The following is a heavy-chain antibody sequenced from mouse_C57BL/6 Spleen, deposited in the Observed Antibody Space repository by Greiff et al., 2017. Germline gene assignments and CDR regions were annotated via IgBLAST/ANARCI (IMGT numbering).Heavy chain of an antibody. D-gene: IGHD4-1*02. Sequence: QVQLQQPGAELVRPGTSVKLSCKASGYTFTSYWMHWVKQRPGQGLEWIGVIDPSDSYTNYNQKFKGKATLTVDTSSSTAYMQLSSLTSEDSAVYYCASQLAWFAYWGQGTLFTVSA. CDR1: GYTFTSYW. V-gene: IGHV1-59*01. J-gene: IGHJ3*01. CDR2: IDPSDSYT. CDR3: ASQLAWFAY.